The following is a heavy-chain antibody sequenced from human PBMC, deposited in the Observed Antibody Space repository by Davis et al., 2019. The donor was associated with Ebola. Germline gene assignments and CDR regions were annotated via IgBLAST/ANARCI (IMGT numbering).Heavy chain of an antibody. J-gene: IGHJ6*02. CDR3: AMVDYYYYGMDV. V-gene: IGHV4-39*01. Sequence: SETLSLTCTVSGGSISSSSYYWGWIRQPPGKGLEWIGSIYYSGSTYYNPSLKSRVTISVATSKNQFSLKLSSVTAADTAVYYCAMVDYYYYGMDVWGQGTTVTVSS. CDR1: GGSISSSSYY. CDR2: IYYSGST.